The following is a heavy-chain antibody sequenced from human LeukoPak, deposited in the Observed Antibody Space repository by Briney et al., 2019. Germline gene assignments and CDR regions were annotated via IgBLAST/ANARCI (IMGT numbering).Heavy chain of an antibody. CDR1: GFTFSSYA. CDR3: AKDRGHSSSWTLGMDV. J-gene: IGHJ6*02. D-gene: IGHD6-13*01. CDR2: ISGSGGST. V-gene: IGHV3-23*01. Sequence: GGSLRLSCAASGFTFSSYAMSWDRQAPGKGLEWVSAISGSGGSTYYADSVKGRFTISRDNSKNTLYLQMNSLRAEDTAVYYCAKDRGHSSSWTLGMDVWGQGTTVTVSS.